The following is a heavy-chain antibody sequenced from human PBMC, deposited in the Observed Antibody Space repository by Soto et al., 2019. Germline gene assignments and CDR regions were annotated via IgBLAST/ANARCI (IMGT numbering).Heavy chain of an antibody. V-gene: IGHV3-23*01. CDR1: GFTFSSYA. Sequence: GGSLRLSCAASGFTFSSYAMSWVRQAPGKGLEWVSAISGSGGSTYYADSVKGRFTISRDNSKNTLYLQMNSLRAEDTAVYYCAKDPPGGSYFWGYFDYWGQGTLVTVSS. J-gene: IGHJ4*02. CDR3: AKDPPGGSYFWGYFDY. CDR2: ISGSGGST. D-gene: IGHD1-26*01.